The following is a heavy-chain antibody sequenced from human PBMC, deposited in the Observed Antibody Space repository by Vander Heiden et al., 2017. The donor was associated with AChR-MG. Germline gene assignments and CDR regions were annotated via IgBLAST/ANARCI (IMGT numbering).Heavy chain of an antibody. CDR2: IYYSGRT. J-gene: IGHJ4*02. CDR3: ARHNPAVAGTGDY. Sequence: LQPQESGPGPVTPSETLSPTCTVPGGSISSSSYYWGWIRQPPGKGLEWIGSIYYSGRTYYNPALKGRVTISVDTSKNQFSLKLRPVTAADTAVYYCARHNPAVAGTGDYWGQGTLVTDSS. D-gene: IGHD6-19*01. V-gene: IGHV4-39*01. CDR1: GGSISSSSYY.